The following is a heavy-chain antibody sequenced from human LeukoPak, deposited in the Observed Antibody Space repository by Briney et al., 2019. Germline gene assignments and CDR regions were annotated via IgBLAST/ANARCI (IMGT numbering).Heavy chain of an antibody. CDR3: AKDSGYYDILTGPEGGNWFDP. D-gene: IGHD3-9*01. J-gene: IGHJ5*02. CDR1: GFTFSSYA. V-gene: IGHV3-23*01. CDR2: ISGSGGST. Sequence: GSLRLSCAASGFTFSSYAMSWVRLAPGKGLEWVSAISGSGGSTYYADSVKGRFTISRDNSKNTLYLQMNSLRAEDTAVYYCAKDSGYYDILTGPEGGNWFDPWGQGTLVTVSS.